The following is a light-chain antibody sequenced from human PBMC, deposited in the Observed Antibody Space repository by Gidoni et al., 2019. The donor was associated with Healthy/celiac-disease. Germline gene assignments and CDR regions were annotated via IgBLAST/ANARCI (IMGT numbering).Light chain of an antibody. Sequence: EIVLPQSPATLSLSPGERATLSCRASQGVSSYLAWYQQKPGQAPRLLIYDASNRATGIPARFSGSGPGTDFTLTISSLEPEDFAVYYCQQRSNWQITFGQGTRLEIK. CDR3: QQRSNWQIT. CDR1: QGVSSY. J-gene: IGKJ5*01. V-gene: IGKV3D-11*01. CDR2: DAS.